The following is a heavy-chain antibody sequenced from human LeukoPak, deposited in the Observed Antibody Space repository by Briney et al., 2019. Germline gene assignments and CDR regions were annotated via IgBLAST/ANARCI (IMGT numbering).Heavy chain of an antibody. CDR1: GGSISSGAFY. V-gene: IGHV4-31*03. Sequence: SSQTLSLTCTVSGGSISSGAFYNNWIRQRPGKGLEWIGYIYYTGITSYNPSLKSRATISVDTFMNQVSLKLSSLTAADTAVYYCAASSGVTLGRFWGQGTLVTVSS. D-gene: IGHD3-16*01. J-gene: IGHJ4*02. CDR3: AASSGVTLGRF. CDR2: IYYTGIT.